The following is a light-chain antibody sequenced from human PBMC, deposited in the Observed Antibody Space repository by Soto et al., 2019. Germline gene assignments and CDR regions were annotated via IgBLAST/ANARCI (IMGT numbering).Light chain of an antibody. CDR3: KQYGDSPPT. J-gene: IGKJ2*01. Sequence: IGLTQFPGTLSLSPGERATLSCRASQSVSSAFFAWYQQKPGQPLRLLINAAASSATGIPDMFSGSGSATDSTLTISRLEAEDFAVYYWKQYGDSPPTFGRGTKVEIK. CDR1: QSVSSAF. V-gene: IGKV3-20*01. CDR2: AAA.